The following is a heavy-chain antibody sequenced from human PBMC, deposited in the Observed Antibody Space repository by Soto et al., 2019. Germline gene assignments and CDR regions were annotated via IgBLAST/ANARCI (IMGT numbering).Heavy chain of an antibody. CDR2: INPSGGST. CDR3: ARDHYDFWSGYPVDNWFDP. J-gene: IGHJ5*02. CDR1: GYTFTSYY. Sequence: QVQLVQSGAEVKKPGASVKVSCKASGYTFTSYYMHWVRQAPGHGLEWMGIINPSGGSTSYAQKFQGRVTMTRDTSTSTVYMELSSLRSEDTAVYYCARDHYDFWSGYPVDNWFDPWGQGTLVTVSS. D-gene: IGHD3-3*01. V-gene: IGHV1-46*01.